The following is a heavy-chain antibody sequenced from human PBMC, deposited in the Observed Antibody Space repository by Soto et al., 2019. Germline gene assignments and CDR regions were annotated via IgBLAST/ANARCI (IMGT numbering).Heavy chain of an antibody. J-gene: IGHJ4*02. Sequence: SETLSLTCAVSGGSFTSNNWWTWVRQPPGQGLEWIGEICRTGSPNYNPSLKSRVTISLDKSENQFSLKVTSLTAADPAVYYCASRDPGTSVDYWGQGTLVTVSS. D-gene: IGHD1-7*01. CDR1: GGSFTSNNW. V-gene: IGHV4-4*02. CDR3: ASRDPGTSVDY. CDR2: ICRTGSP.